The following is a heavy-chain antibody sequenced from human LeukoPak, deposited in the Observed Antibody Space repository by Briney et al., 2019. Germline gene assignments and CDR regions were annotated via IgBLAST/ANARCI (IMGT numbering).Heavy chain of an antibody. V-gene: IGHV3-30*18. CDR3: AKDPDYYGSGSYYSDC. Sequence: GGSLRLSCAASGFTFSSYGMHWVRQAPGKGLEWVAVISYDGSNKYYADSVKGRFTISRDNSENTLYLQMNTLRAEDTAVYYCAKDPDYYGSGSYYSDCWGQGTLVTVSS. CDR2: ISYDGSNK. CDR1: GFTFSSYG. J-gene: IGHJ4*02. D-gene: IGHD3-10*01.